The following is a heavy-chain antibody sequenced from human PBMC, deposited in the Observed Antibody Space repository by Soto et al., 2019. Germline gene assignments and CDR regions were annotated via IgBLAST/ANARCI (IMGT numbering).Heavy chain of an antibody. CDR1: GYTFTNYG. CDR2: ITASNGNA. J-gene: IGHJ6*02. D-gene: IGHD2-2*01. Sequence: PSVKVSCKASGYTFTNYGSTWVRQAPGQGLEWMGWITASNGNANYAREIQGRLTLTRDTSTNTASMELRSLRSDDTAVYYCARGASCSSTSCYDNFHYGLAVWGQGTTVTVSS. V-gene: IGHV1-18*01. CDR3: ARGASCSSTSCYDNFHYGLAV.